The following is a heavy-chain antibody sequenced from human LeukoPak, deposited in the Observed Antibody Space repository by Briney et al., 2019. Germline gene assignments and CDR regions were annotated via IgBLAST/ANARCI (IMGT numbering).Heavy chain of an antibody. CDR2: IYYSGST. V-gene: IGHV4-61*01. CDR3: AGLIGELRAYNWFDP. J-gene: IGHJ5*02. D-gene: IGHD1-26*01. CDR1: GGSVSSGSYY. Sequence: PSETLSLTCTVSGGSVSSGSYYWSWIRQPPGKGLEGIGYIYYSGSTNYNPSLKSRVTISVDTSKNQFSLKLSSVTAADTAVYYCAGLIGELRAYNWFDPWGQGTLVTVSS.